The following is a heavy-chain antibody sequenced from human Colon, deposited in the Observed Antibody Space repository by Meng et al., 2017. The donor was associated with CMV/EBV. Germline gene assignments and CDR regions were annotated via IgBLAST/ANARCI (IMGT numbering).Heavy chain of an antibody. V-gene: IGHV1-69*05. J-gene: IGHJ4*02. Sequence: FSSYAIGWVRQAPGQGLEWMGGIVPIFGTANYAQKFQGRVTITTDESTSTDYMELSSLRSEDTAVYYCACSPYCSSTSCYPGEGFDYWGQGTLVTVSS. D-gene: IGHD2-2*01. CDR1: FSSYA. CDR3: ACSPYCSSTSCYPGEGFDY. CDR2: IVPIFGTA.